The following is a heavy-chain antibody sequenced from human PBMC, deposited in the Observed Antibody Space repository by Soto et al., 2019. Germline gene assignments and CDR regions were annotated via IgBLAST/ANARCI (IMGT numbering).Heavy chain of an antibody. CDR2: INHSGST. J-gene: IGHJ4*02. D-gene: IGHD3-3*01. Sequence: SETLSLTCAVYGGSFSGYYWSWIRQPPGKGLEWIGEINHSGSTNYNPSLKSRVTISVDTSKNQFSLKLSSVTAADTAVYYCARDQYDFWSGSRRGPIDYWGQGTLVTVSS. V-gene: IGHV4-34*01. CDR3: ARDQYDFWSGSRRGPIDY. CDR1: GGSFSGYY.